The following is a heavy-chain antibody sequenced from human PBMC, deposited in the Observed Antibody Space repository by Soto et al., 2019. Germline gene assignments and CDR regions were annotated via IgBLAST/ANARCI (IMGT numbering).Heavy chain of an antibody. CDR3: ARSGELLQTFDS. Sequence: GVLRLSCVVSGVSFSDYSMNWVRQAPGKGLEWVSLITGNSEYKYYAGSVKGRFTVSRDNAKNSLYLQMNSLTVEDTAVYYCARSGELLQTFDSWGQGTLVTVSS. D-gene: IGHD1-26*01. CDR2: ITGNSEYK. V-gene: IGHV3-21*06. J-gene: IGHJ4*02. CDR1: GVSFSDYS.